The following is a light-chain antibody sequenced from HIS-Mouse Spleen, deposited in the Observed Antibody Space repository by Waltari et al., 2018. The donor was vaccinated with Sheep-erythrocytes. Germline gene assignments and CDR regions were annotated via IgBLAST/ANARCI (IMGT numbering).Light chain of an antibody. Sequence: QSALTQPRSVSGSPGQSVTISCTGTSSDVGGYNYVSWYQQHPGKAPKLMIDDVSKRPSVVPERFAGSKSGNTASLTISGLQAEDEADYYCCSYAGSYNHVFATGTKVTVL. V-gene: IGLV2-11*01. CDR3: CSYAGSYNHV. CDR1: SSDVGGYNY. CDR2: DVS. J-gene: IGLJ1*01.